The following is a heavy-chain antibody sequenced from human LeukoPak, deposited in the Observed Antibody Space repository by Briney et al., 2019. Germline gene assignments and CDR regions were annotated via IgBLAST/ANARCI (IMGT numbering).Heavy chain of an antibody. D-gene: IGHD3-22*01. CDR2: IGSGSGGRT. CDR1: GFTFSTYA. J-gene: IGHJ4*02. CDR3: AKDAYYDSTSYNDY. Sequence: GGSLRLSCAASGFTFSTYAMTWVRQAPGKGLEWVSGIGSGSGGRTYYADSEKGRFRISRDNSKSTMDLQMSSLRAEDTAIYYCAKDAYYDSTSYNDYWGQGTLVTVSS. V-gene: IGHV3-23*01.